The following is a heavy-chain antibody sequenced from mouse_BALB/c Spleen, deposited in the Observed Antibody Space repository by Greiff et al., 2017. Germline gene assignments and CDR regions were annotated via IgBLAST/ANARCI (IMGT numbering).Heavy chain of an antibody. CDR2: IWSGGST. V-gene: IGHV2-2-2*01. J-gene: IGHJ3*01. Sequence: QVQLQQSGPGLVQPSQSLSITCTVSGFSLTSYGVHWVRQSPGKGLEWLGVIWSGGSTDYNAAFISRLSISKDNSKSQVFFKMNSLQADDTAIYYCVRSYGNYPAWFAYWGQGTLVTVSA. CDR1: GFSLTSYG. D-gene: IGHD2-1*01. CDR3: VRSYGNYPAWFAY.